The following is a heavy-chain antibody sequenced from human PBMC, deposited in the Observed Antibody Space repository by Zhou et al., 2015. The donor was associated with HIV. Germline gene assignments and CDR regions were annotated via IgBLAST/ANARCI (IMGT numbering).Heavy chain of an antibody. D-gene: IGHD5-12*01. Sequence: QVQLVQSGAEVKKPGSSVKVSCKASGGTFSSYAISWVRQAPGQGLEWMGGIIPIFGTANYAQKFQGRVTITADESTSTAYMELSSLRSEDTAVYYCARGAPIVATYYFDYWGQGTLVTVSS. CDR2: IIPIFGTA. V-gene: IGHV1-69*12. CDR3: ARGAPIVATYYFDY. J-gene: IGHJ4*02. CDR1: GGTFSSYA.